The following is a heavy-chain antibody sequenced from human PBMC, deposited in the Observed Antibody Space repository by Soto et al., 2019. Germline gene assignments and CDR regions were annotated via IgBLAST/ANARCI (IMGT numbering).Heavy chain of an antibody. CDR2: INTDGSGT. V-gene: IGHV3-74*01. D-gene: IGHD6-6*01. Sequence: SVKLNSVASGCPFTNNNINWVCPAPGKGLVWVSRINTDGSGTTYADSVKGRFTISRDNSKDTLYLQMNSLRAEDTAVYYCARDRPGEQHYFDFWGQGTLVNVTS. J-gene: IGHJ4*02. CDR3: ARDRPGEQHYFDF. CDR1: GCPFTNNN.